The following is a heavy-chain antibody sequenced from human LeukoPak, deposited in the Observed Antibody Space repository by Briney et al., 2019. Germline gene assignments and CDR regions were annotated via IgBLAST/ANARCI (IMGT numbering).Heavy chain of an antibody. V-gene: IGHV1-69*04. CDR1: GGTFSSYA. J-gene: IGHJ4*02. CDR2: IIPILGIA. CDR3: ARTNYYESSGYYYPFDY. Sequence: VASVKVSCKASGGTFSSYAISWVRQAPGQGLEWMGRIIPILGIANYAQKFQGRVTITADKSTSTAYMELSSLRSEDTAVYYCARTNYYESSGYYYPFDYWGQGTLVTVSS. D-gene: IGHD3-22*01.